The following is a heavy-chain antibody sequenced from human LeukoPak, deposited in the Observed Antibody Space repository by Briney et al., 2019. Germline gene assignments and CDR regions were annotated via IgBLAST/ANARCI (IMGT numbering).Heavy chain of an antibody. CDR2: IIPILGIA. CDR3: ASPVEMATISENWYFDL. D-gene: IGHD5-24*01. J-gene: IGHJ2*01. CDR1: GGTFSSYA. Sequence: SVKVSCKASGGTFSSYAISWVRQAPGQGLEWMGRIIPILGIANYAQKFQGRVTITADKSTSTAYMELSSLRSEDTAVYYCASPVEMATISENWYFDLWGRGTLVTVSS. V-gene: IGHV1-69*04.